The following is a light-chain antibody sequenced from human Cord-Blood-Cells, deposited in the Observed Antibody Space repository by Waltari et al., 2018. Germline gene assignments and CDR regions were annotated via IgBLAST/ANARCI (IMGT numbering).Light chain of an antibody. CDR3: CSYAGSYTDG. V-gene: IGLV2-11*01. J-gene: IGLJ1*01. Sequence: QSALTQPRSVSGSPGQSVTISCTGTSSDVGGYNYVSWYQQHPGKAPKLMIYDVSNRPSGVPDRFSGSKSGNTASLTISGLQAEDEADYYCCSYAGSYTDGFGTGTKVTVL. CDR2: DVS. CDR1: SSDVGGYNY.